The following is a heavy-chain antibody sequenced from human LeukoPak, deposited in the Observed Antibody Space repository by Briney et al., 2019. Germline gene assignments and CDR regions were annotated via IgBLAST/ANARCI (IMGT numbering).Heavy chain of an antibody. V-gene: IGHV3-30*04. J-gene: IGHJ3*02. CDR2: ISYDGSNK. Sequence: AGGSLRLSCAASGFTFSSYAMHWVRQAPGKGLEWVAVISYDGSNKYYADSVKGRFTISRDNSKNTLYLQMNSLRAEDTAVYYCARDGIAVAGTLFDIWGQGTMVTVSS. CDR1: GFTFSSYA. CDR3: ARDGIAVAGTLFDI. D-gene: IGHD6-19*01.